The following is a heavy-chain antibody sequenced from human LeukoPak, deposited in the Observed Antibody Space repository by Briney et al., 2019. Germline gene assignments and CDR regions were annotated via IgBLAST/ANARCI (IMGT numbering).Heavy chain of an antibody. Sequence: PPETLSLTCTVSSGSISSYYWGWIRQPPGKGLEWIGYIYNSGSTNYNPSLRSRVTISVDTSKKQFSLKLSSVTAADTAVYYCATSSHDLLDTDYWGQGTLVTVSS. D-gene: IGHD3-22*01. CDR3: ATSSHDLLDTDY. J-gene: IGHJ4*02. CDR2: IYNSGST. CDR1: SGSISSYY. V-gene: IGHV4-59*01.